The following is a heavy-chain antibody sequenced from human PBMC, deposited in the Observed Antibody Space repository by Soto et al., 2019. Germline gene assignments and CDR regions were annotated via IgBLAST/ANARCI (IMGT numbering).Heavy chain of an antibody. CDR1: GGSISSYH. CDR2: IYHSGST. V-gene: IGHV4-59*01. J-gene: IGHJ6*02. D-gene: IGHD3-10*01. CDR3: ARDIGVRGVIIGPDHYSGMDV. Sequence: PAETLSLTCTVSGGSISSYHWSWIGQPPGKGLEWIGYIYHSGSTNYNPSLKSRVTISVDTSKNQFSLKLSSVTAADTAVYYCARDIGVRGVIIGPDHYSGMDVWGQGTTVT.